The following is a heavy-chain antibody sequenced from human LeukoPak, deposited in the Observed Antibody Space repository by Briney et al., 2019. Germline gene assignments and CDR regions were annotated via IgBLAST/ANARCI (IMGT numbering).Heavy chain of an antibody. Sequence: ASVKVSCKVSGYTLTELSMHWVRQAPGKGLEWMGGFDPEDGETIYAQKFQGRVTMTEDTSTDTAYMELSRLRSDDTAVYYCARDIVADYYYYYGMDVWGQGTTVTVSS. J-gene: IGHJ6*02. CDR1: GYTLTELS. CDR3: ARDIVADYYYYYGMDV. D-gene: IGHD3-22*01. V-gene: IGHV1-24*01. CDR2: FDPEDGET.